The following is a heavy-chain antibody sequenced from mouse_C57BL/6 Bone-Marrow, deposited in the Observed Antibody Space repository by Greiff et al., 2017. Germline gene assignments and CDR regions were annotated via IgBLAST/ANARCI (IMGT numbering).Heavy chain of an antibody. D-gene: IGHD1-1*02. J-gene: IGHJ3*01. V-gene: IGHV14-4*01. Sequence: VQLQQSGAELVRPGASVKLSCTASGFNIKDDYMHWVKQRPEQGLEWIGWIDPENGDTEYASKFQGKATITADTSSNTAYLQLSSLTSEDTAVYYCTDMAKGFAYWGQGTLVTVSA. CDR2: IDPENGDT. CDR1: GFNIKDDY. CDR3: TDMAKGFAY.